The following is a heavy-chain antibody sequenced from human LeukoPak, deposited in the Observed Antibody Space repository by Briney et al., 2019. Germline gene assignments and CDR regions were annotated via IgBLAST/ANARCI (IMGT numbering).Heavy chain of an antibody. CDR1: GYTFTSYD. V-gene: IGHV1-8*01. J-gene: IGHJ4*02. CDR2: MNPNSGNT. Sequence: ASVKVSCKASGYTFTSYDINWVRQATGQGLEWMGWMNPNSGNTGYAQKFQGRVTMTRNTSISTAYMELCSLRSEDTAVYYCARISIYDYVWGSYRYLHYWGQGTLVTVSS. D-gene: IGHD3-16*02. CDR3: ARISIYDYVWGSYRYLHY.